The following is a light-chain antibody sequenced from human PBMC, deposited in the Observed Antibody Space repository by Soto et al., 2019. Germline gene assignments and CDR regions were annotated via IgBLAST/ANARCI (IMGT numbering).Light chain of an antibody. CDR2: SDV. CDR3: ASWDATLSGWV. V-gene: IGLV1-47*02. J-gene: IGLJ3*02. CDR1: SSNIGSNY. Sequence: QSVLTQPPSASGTPGQVLIISCSGSSSNIGSNYVYWYRLLPGTAPKLVMFSDVTLPPGVPDRFSGSKSGTSASLAISGLRPEDEADYFCASWDATLSGWVFGGGTKLTVL.